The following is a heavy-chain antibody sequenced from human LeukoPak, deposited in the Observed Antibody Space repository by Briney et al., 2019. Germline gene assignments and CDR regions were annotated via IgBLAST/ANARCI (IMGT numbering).Heavy chain of an antibody. CDR2: IIPIFGTA. J-gene: IGHJ4*02. CDR3: ARLSIAVAGTEDY. Sequence: SVKVSCKASGGTFSSYAISWVRQAPGQGPEWMGGIIPIFGTANYAQKFQGRVTITADKSTSTAYMELSSLRSEDTAVYYCARLSIAVAGTEDYWGQGTLVTVSS. CDR1: GGTFSSYA. V-gene: IGHV1-69*06. D-gene: IGHD6-19*01.